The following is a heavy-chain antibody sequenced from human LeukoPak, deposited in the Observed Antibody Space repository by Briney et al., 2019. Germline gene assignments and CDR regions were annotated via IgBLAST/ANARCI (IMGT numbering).Heavy chain of an antibody. CDR3: ARSQWELPDFDY. CDR2: IYYSGST. J-gene: IGHJ4*02. CDR1: GGSISSYY. D-gene: IGHD1-26*01. Sequence: SKTLSLTCTVSGGSISSYYWSWIRQPPGKGLEWIGYIYYSGSTNYNPSLKSRVTISVDTSKNQFSLKLSSVTAADTAVYYCARSQWELPDFDYWGQGTLVTVSS. V-gene: IGHV4-59*01.